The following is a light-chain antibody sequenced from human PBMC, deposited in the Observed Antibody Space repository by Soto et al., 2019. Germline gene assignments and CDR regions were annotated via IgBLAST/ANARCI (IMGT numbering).Light chain of an antibody. CDR3: QHYGDSSWT. CDR2: KAS. J-gene: IGKJ1*01. V-gene: IGKV1-5*03. Sequence: DIQMTQSPSTLSGSVGDRVTITCRASQTISSWLAWYQQKPGKAPKLLIYKASTLKSGVPSRFSGSGSGTEFTLTISSLQPDDFATYYCQHYGDSSWTFGQGTKVDIK. CDR1: QTISSW.